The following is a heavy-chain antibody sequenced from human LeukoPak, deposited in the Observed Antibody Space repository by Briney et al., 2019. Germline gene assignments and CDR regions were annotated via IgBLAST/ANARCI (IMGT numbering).Heavy chain of an antibody. V-gene: IGHV3-48*04. Sequence: GGSLRLSCTASGFPFSDYSMNWVRQAPGKGLEWISYIGISSGNTKYADSVKGRFSISADNAKNSLYLQMNSLRVEDTAVYYCARDHNYAFDNWGQGTLVSVSS. CDR1: GFPFSDYS. CDR3: ARDHNYAFDN. CDR2: IGISSGNT. D-gene: IGHD1-1*01. J-gene: IGHJ4*02.